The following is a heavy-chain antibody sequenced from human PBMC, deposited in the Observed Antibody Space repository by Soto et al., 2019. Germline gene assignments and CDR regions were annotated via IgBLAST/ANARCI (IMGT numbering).Heavy chain of an antibody. CDR1: GGTFSSYA. V-gene: IGHV1-69*01. CDR2: IIPIFGTA. J-gene: IGHJ6*02. Sequence: QVQLVQSGAEVKKPGSSVKVSCKASGGTFSSYAISWVRQAPGQGLEWMGGIIPIFGTANYAQKFQGRVTIPADESTSTAYMELSSLRSEDTAVYYCARLHDYGDYGPFHREGYYYSGMDVWGQGTTVTVSS. CDR3: ARLHDYGDYGPFHREGYYYSGMDV. D-gene: IGHD4-17*01.